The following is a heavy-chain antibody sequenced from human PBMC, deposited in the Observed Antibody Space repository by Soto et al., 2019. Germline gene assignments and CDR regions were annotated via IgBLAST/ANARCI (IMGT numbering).Heavy chain of an antibody. J-gene: IGHJ4*02. CDR2: VSIGGST. CDR1: GFTFSSYA. Sequence: GGSLRLSCAASGFTFSSYAMGWVRQGPGKGLEWVAVVSIGGSTHYADSVRGRFTISRDNSKNTLSLQMNSLTAEDTAVYFCAQRRGAGGHFDYWGQGALVTVSS. D-gene: IGHD2-15*01. V-gene: IGHV3-23*01. CDR3: AQRRGAGGHFDY.